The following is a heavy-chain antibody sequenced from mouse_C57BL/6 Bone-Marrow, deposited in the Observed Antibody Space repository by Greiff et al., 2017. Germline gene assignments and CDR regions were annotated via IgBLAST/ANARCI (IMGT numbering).Heavy chain of an antibody. CDR1: GFTFSSYG. CDR3: ARQPGSFDY. CDR2: ISSGGSYT. Sequence: EVKVVESGGDLVKPGGSLKLSCAASGFTFSSYGMSWVRQTPDKRLEWVATISSGGSYTYYPDSVKGRFTISRDNAKNTLYLQMSSLKSEDTAMYYCARQPGSFDYWGQGTTLTVSS. J-gene: IGHJ2*01. V-gene: IGHV5-6*01. D-gene: IGHD2-2*01.